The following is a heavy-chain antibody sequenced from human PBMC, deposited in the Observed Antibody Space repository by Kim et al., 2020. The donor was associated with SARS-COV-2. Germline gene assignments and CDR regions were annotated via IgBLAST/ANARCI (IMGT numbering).Heavy chain of an antibody. CDR3: ARMAVSWYSSSSGGLTYGMDV. D-gene: IGHD6-6*01. Sequence: SVKVSCKASGGTFSSYAISWVRQAPGQGLEWMGGIIPIFGTANYAQKFQGRVTITADESTSTAYMELSSLRSEDTAVYYCARMAVSWYSSSSGGLTYGMDVWGQGTTVTVSS. V-gene: IGHV1-69*13. CDR2: IIPIFGTA. J-gene: IGHJ6*02. CDR1: GGTFSSYA.